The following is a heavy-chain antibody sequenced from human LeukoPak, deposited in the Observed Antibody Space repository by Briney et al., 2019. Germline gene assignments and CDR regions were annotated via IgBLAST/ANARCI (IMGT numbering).Heavy chain of an antibody. V-gene: IGHV1-18*01. Sequence: ASVKVSCKASGYTFTSYDINWVRQAPGQGLEWMGWISAYNGNTNYAQKLQGRVTMTTDTSTSTAYMELRSLRSDDTAVYYCARGDFYGSGSYYDGNDAFDIWGQGTMVTVSS. D-gene: IGHD3-10*01. CDR1: GYTFTSYD. J-gene: IGHJ3*02. CDR3: ARGDFYGSGSYYDGNDAFDI. CDR2: ISAYNGNT.